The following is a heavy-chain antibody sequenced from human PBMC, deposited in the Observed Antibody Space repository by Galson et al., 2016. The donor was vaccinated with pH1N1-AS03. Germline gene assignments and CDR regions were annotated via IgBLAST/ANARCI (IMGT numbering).Heavy chain of an antibody. CDR3: ARVPYSYGMDV. J-gene: IGHJ6*02. V-gene: IGHV3-7*01. CDR1: GFTFSGDW. CDR2: IKQDGSEK. Sequence: SLRLSCAASGFTFSGDWMSWVRQAPGKGLEWVAHIKQDGSEKYYVDSVKGRFTISRDNAKNSLYLQMNSLRAEDTAVYYCARVPYSYGMDVWGQGTTVTVSS.